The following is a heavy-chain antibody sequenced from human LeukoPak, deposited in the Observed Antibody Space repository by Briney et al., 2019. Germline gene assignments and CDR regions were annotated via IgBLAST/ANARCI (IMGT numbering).Heavy chain of an antibody. V-gene: IGHV1-58*01. D-gene: IGHD6-13*01. CDR3: AANHRIAAAVDP. CDR2: IVVGSGNT. CDR1: GFTFTSSA. J-gene: IGHJ5*02. Sequence: ASVTVSCTASGFTFTSSAVQWVRQARGQRLEWIGWIVVGSGNTNYAQKFQERVTITRDMSTSTAYMELSSLRSEDTAVYYCAANHRIAAAVDPWGQGTLVTVSS.